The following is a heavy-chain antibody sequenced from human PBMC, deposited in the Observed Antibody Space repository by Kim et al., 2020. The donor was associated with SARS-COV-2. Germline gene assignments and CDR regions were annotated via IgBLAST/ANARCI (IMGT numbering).Heavy chain of an antibody. V-gene: IGHV4-59*13. CDR3: ARDRLYYDFWSGSGNRYNWFDP. D-gene: IGHD3-3*01. Sequence: SETLSLTCTVSGGSISSYYWSWIRQPPGKGLEWIGYIYYSGSTNYNPSLKSRVTISVDTSKNQFSLKLSSVTAADTAVYYCARDRLYYDFWSGSGNRYNWFDPWGQGTLVTVSS. CDR1: GGSISSYY. CDR2: IYYSGST. J-gene: IGHJ5*02.